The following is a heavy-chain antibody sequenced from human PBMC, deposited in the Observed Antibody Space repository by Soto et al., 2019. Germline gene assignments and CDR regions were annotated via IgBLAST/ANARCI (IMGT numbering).Heavy chain of an antibody. CDR2: ISGTSPST. V-gene: IGHV3-23*01. Sequence: EVQRLESGGGLVQPGGSLRLSCAASGFTFSAYAMSWFRQAPGKGLEWVSAISGTSPSTYYADSVQGRFSISTDSSRKTLFLQMNTLRAEDTAVYFCATRIFGVEYWGQGTLVTVSS. D-gene: IGHD3-3*01. CDR1: GFTFSAYA. J-gene: IGHJ4*02. CDR3: ATRIFGVEY.